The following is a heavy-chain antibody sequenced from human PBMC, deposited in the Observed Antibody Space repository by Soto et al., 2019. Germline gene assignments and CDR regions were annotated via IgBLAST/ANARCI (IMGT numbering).Heavy chain of an antibody. J-gene: IGHJ4*02. CDR1: GDTFNFYS. CDR3: ARSYGSGYRAFDY. D-gene: IGHD3-10*01. CDR2: VNPIVSMS. V-gene: IGHV1-69*02. Sequence: QVQLVQSGAEVKRPGSSVKVSCKASGDTFNFYSINWVRQAPGLGLEWMGRVNPIVSMSNYAQKFQGRVTMTADKSTSKASMELSRLRSVDTAIYCCARSYGSGYRAFDYWGQGALVTVSS.